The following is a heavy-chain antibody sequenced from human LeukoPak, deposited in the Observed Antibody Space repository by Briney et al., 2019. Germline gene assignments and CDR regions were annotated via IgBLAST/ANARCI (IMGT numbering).Heavy chain of an antibody. CDR2: ISWNSGSI. Sequence: SGGSLRLSCAASGFTFDDYAMHWVRQAPGKGLEWVSGISWNSGSIGYADSVKGRFTISRDNSKNTLYLQMNSLRAEDTAVYYCAKGVAYCGGDRRRCEDYWGQGTLVTVSS. D-gene: IGHD2-21*02. J-gene: IGHJ4*02. CDR1: GFTFDDYA. CDR3: AKGVAYCGGDRRRCEDY. V-gene: IGHV3-9*01.